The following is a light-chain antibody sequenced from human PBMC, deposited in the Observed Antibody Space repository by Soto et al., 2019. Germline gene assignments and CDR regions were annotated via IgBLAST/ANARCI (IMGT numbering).Light chain of an antibody. CDR3: QQYGSSPLT. V-gene: IGKV3-20*01. CDR1: QSVSSSY. J-gene: IGKJ4*01. Sequence: EIVLTQSPGTLSLSPGERATLSCRASQSVSSSYLAWYQQKPGQDPRLLIYGASSRATGIPDRFSGSGSGTDFTLTISRREPEDCAVYYCQQYGSSPLTFGGGTKVEIK. CDR2: GAS.